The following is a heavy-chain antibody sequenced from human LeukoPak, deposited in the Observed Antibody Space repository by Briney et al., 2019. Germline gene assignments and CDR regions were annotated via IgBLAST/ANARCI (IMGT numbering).Heavy chain of an antibody. CDR3: AKEAMVHYGMDV. CDR1: GFIFSNFG. J-gene: IGHJ6*02. Sequence: GGSLRLSCAASGFIFSNFGIHWVRQAPGKGLEWVATITYDGGTEYYTDSVKGRFTVSRDNSKNTLYLQMNSLRAEDPAAYYCAKEAMVHYGMDVWGQGTTVTVSS. CDR2: ITYDGGTE. V-gene: IGHV3-30*18. D-gene: IGHD5-18*01.